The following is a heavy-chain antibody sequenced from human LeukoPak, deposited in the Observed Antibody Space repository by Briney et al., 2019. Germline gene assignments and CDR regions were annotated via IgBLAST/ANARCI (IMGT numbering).Heavy chain of an antibody. CDR2: IWYDGSNK. CDR1: GFIFSSSG. Sequence: GGSLRLSCAASGFIFSSSGMHWVRQTPGKGLEWVGIIWYDGSNKYYADSVKGRFTISRDNAKNTVYLQMDSLRVEDTAVYYCARDQGTSGGWPAVGRMGYFDYWGQGTLVTVSS. D-gene: IGHD6-19*01. V-gene: IGHV3-33*01. CDR3: ARDQGTSGGWPAVGRMGYFDY. J-gene: IGHJ4*02.